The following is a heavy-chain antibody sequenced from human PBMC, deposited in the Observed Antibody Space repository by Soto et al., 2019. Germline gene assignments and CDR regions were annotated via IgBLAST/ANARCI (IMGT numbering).Heavy chain of an antibody. D-gene: IGHD6-6*01. CDR3: ARSIAARLNWFDP. CDR2: IKQDGSEK. V-gene: IGHV3-7*01. J-gene: IGHJ5*02. CDR1: GFTFSSYW. Sequence: EVQLVGSGGGLVQPGGSLRLSCAASGFTFSSYWMSWVRQAPGKGLEWVANIKQDGSEKYYVDSVKGRFTISRDNAKNSLYLQMNSLRAEDTAVYYCARSIAARLNWFDPWGQGTLVTVSS.